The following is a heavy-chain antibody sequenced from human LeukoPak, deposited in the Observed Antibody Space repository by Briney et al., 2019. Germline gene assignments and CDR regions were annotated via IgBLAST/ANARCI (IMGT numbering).Heavy chain of an antibody. CDR1: GGSISSGGYY. D-gene: IGHD4-17*01. CDR2: IYYSGST. Sequence: SETLSLTCTVSGGSISSGGYYWSWIRQHPGKGLEWIGYIYYSGSTYYNPSLKSRVTISVDTSKNQFSLKLSSVTAADTAVYYCARDHGTTVTEYGMDVWGQGTTVTVSS. V-gene: IGHV4-31*03. CDR3: ARDHGTTVTEYGMDV. J-gene: IGHJ6*02.